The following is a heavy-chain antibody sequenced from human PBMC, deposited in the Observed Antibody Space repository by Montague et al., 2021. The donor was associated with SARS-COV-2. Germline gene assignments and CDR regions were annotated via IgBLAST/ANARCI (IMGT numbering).Heavy chain of an antibody. J-gene: IGHJ3*02. D-gene: IGHD3-3*01. CDR3: ARGTGPRSITLFGVIISGHVFDI. V-gene: IGHV4-34*01. Sequence: SETLSLTCTVSGVAVLRRRSEELTSPLQSPRKFVCRLMHERNTNYNPSLKSRVIISVDTSKNQFSLTLSSVTAADTAVYYCARGTGPRSITLFGVIISGHVFDIWGQGTMVTVSS. CDR1: GVAVLRRR. CDR2: MHERNT.